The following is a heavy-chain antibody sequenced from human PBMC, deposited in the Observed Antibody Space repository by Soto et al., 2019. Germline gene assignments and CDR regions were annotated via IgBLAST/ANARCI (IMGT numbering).Heavy chain of an antibody. CDR2: IIPTFGTA. J-gene: IGHJ3*02. D-gene: IGHD6-19*01. Sequence: VQLVQSGAEMREPGSSVKVSCKASGGTFSSSAINWLRQAPGQGPECMGGIIPTFGTANYIEKCRARVTITADTSTSTAYMEVSSLTSENMDMYFCARSETAGHRGFDIWGQGTMVTVSS. CDR1: GGTFSSSA. V-gene: IGHV1-69*06. CDR3: ARSETAGHRGFDI.